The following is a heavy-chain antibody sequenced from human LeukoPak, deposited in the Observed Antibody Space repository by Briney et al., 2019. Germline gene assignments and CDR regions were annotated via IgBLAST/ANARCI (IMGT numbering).Heavy chain of an antibody. Sequence: SETLSLTCTVSGGSISSYYWSWIRQPPGKGLEWIGYIYYSGSTNYNPSLKSRVTISVDTSKNQFSLKLSSVTAADTAVYYCARKLKIIAVRENCWFDPWGQGTLVTVSS. V-gene: IGHV4-59*12. J-gene: IGHJ5*02. CDR3: ARKLKIIAVRENCWFDP. CDR1: GGSISSYY. D-gene: IGHD6-19*01. CDR2: IYYSGST.